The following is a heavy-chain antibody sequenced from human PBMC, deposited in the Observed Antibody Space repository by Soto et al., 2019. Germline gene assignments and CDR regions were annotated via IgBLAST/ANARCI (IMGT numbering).Heavy chain of an antibody. CDR3: ARKDSRYGDYMDV. D-gene: IGHD5-12*01. CDR1: GGSIRSGCYY. J-gene: IGHJ6*03. Sequence: LSLTCTVSGGSIRSGCYYWSWILQHPGKGLEWIGYIYYSGSTYYNPSLKSRVTMSVDTSENQFSLRLSSVTAADTAVYYCARKDSRYGDYMDVWGKGTTVPVSS. CDR2: IYYSGST. V-gene: IGHV4-31*03.